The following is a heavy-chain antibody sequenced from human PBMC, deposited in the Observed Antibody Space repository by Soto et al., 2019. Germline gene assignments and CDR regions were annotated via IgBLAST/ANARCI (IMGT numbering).Heavy chain of an antibody. CDR1: GFTFGSYA. Sequence: PGGSLRLSCAASGFTFGSYAISWARYAPGKGLECVLTISGSGDSPYYADSAKGRLSISRDNSWSTLYLQRNSRRAEGKSVCYCAKVEAPPDAPARFDYLCKGTLVTVS. CDR3: AKVEAPPDAPARFDY. CDR2: ISGSGDSP. J-gene: IGHJ4*02. V-gene: IGHV3-23*01.